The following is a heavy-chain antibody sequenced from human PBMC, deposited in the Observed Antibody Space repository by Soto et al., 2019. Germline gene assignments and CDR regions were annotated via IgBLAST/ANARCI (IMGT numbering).Heavy chain of an antibody. Sequence: SVKVSCKASGGTFSSYAISWVRQAPGQGLEWMGGIIPIFGTANYAQKFQGRVTITADESTSTAYMELSSLRSEDTAVYYCEIISSAWNQDYFDYWGQGTLVTVSS. V-gene: IGHV1-69*13. D-gene: IGHD3-3*02. CDR2: IIPIFGTA. J-gene: IGHJ4*02. CDR1: GGTFSSYA. CDR3: EIISSAWNQDYFDY.